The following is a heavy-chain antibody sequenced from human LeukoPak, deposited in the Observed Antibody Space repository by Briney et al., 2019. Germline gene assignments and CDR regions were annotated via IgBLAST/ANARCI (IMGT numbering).Heavy chain of an antibody. CDR3: AARHYDFWSGYYTDGYYYYMDV. CDR2: ISGSGGST. D-gene: IGHD3-3*01. Sequence: PGGSLRLSCAASGFTFSSYAMSWVRQAQGKGLEWVSAISGSGGSTYYADSVKGRFTISRDNSKNTLYLQMNSLRAEDTGVYYCAARHYDFWSGYYTDGYYYYMDVWGKGTTVTVSS. V-gene: IGHV3-23*01. CDR1: GFTFSSYA. J-gene: IGHJ6*03.